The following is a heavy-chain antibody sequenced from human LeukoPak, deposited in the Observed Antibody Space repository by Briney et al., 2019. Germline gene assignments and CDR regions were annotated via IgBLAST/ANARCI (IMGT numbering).Heavy chain of an antibody. CDR3: ARGRYSSSWYADY. Sequence: KPSETLSLTCAVYGGSFSGYYWSWIRQPPGKGLEWIGEINHSGSTNYNPSLKSRVTISVDTSKNQFSLKLSSVTAADTAVYYCARGRYSSSWYADYWGQGTLVTVSS. D-gene: IGHD6-13*01. CDR2: INHSGST. J-gene: IGHJ4*02. V-gene: IGHV4-34*01. CDR1: GGSFSGYY.